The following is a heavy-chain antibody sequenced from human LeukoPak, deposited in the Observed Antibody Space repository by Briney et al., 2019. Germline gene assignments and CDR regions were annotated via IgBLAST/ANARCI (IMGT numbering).Heavy chain of an antibody. J-gene: IGHJ4*02. CDR1: GGSINSYY. Sequence: PSETLSLTCTVSGGSINSYYWSWIRQSPGKGLDWIGYIYHSGSTNYNPSLKSRVTISVDTSKNQFSLKLSSVTAADTAVYYCARWLVGSYGGSFDYWGQGTLVTVSS. CDR3: ARWLVGSYGGSFDY. D-gene: IGHD1-26*01. V-gene: IGHV4-59*01. CDR2: IYHSGST.